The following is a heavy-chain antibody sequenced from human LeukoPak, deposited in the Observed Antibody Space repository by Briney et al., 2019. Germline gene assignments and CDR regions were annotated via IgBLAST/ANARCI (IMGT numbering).Heavy chain of an antibody. CDR2: INPSGGST. V-gene: IGHV1-46*01. CDR1: GYTFTSYY. J-gene: IGHJ6*03. CDR3: ARSGQKGYYYYYYYMDV. Sequence: GASVKVSCKASGYTFTSYYMHWVRQAPGQGLEWMGIINPSGGSTSYAQKFQGRVTMTRDMSTSTVYMELSSLRSEDTAVYYCARSGQKGYYYYYYYMDVWGKGTTVTVSS.